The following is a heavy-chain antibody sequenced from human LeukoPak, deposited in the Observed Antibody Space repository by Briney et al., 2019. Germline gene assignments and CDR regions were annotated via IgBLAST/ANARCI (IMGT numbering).Heavy chain of an antibody. V-gene: IGHV1-69*13. CDR1: GGTFSRFA. J-gene: IGHJ5*02. D-gene: IGHD2-15*01. Sequence: SVKVSCKASGGTFSRFAITWVPEAPGQGLEWMGKIIPISGTTNYAQKFQGRVTFTADESTSTAYMELSSLRYEDTALYYCASKLRLAGNWFDPWGQGTLVTVSS. CDR2: IIPISGTT. CDR3: ASKLRLAGNWFDP.